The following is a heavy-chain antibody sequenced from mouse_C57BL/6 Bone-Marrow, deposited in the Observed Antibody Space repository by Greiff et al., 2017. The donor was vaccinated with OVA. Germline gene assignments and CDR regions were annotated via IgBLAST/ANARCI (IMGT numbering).Heavy chain of an antibody. Sequence: EVQRVESGGDLVKPGGSLKLSCAASGFTFSSYAMSWVRQTPEKRLEWVATISDGGSYTYYPDNVKGRFTISRDNAKNNLYLQMSHLKSEDTAMYYCARDLAWFAYWGQGTLVTVSA. V-gene: IGHV5-4*01. CDR2: ISDGGSYT. CDR1: GFTFSSYA. CDR3: ARDLAWFAY. J-gene: IGHJ3*01.